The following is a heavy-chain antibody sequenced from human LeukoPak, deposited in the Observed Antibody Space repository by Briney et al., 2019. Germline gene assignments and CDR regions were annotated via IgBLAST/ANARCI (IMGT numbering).Heavy chain of an antibody. D-gene: IGHD3-9*01. J-gene: IGHJ5*02. V-gene: IGHV1-3*01. CDR3: ARAPYDILTGYSLNWFDP. Sequence: ASVKVSCKASGYTFTTYAMHLVRLAPGQRLEWVGLINGDNGKTKYSQKFQGRVTITRDTSAYTAHMELRSLSSADTAVYFCARAPYDILTGYSLNWFDPWGQGTLVTVSS. CDR2: INGDNGKT. CDR1: GYTFTTYA.